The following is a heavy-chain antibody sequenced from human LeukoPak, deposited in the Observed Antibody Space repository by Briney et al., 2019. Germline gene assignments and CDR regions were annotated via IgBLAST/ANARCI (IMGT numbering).Heavy chain of an antibody. Sequence: TSETLSLTCTVSGGSISSRSYYWGWIRQPPGKGLEWIGSIYYSGSTYYNPSLKSRVTISVDTSKNQFSLKLSSVTAADTAVYYCTSIGGTNGVFHPSWAFDIWGQGTMVTVSS. J-gene: IGHJ3*02. CDR1: GGSISSRSYY. V-gene: IGHV4-39*01. D-gene: IGHD2-8*01. CDR2: IYYSGST. CDR3: TSIGGTNGVFHPSWAFDI.